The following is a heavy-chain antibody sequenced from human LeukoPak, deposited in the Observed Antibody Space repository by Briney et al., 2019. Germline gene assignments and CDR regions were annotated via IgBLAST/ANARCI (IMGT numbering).Heavy chain of an antibody. CDR2: ISDDGSNK. V-gene: IGHV3-30*11. Sequence: TGGSLTPSWAVSGSSLSIFSMQWVSQAPGKVLGWVAFISDDGSNKYYADSVKGRFTISRDNSKNTLYLQMNSLRAEDTAVYYCARDRGHNVLVTPILDYWGQGTLVTVSS. CDR1: GSSLSIFS. CDR3: ARDRGHNVLVTPILDY. J-gene: IGHJ4*02. D-gene: IGHD2-21*02.